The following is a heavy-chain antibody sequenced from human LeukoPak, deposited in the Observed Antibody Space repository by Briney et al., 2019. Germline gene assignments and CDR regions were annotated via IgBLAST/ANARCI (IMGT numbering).Heavy chain of an antibody. V-gene: IGHV3-30*02. CDR1: GFTFSTYG. J-gene: IGHJ4*02. D-gene: IGHD6-19*01. CDR3: AKDGGTGWYYFDY. Sequence: GGSLRLSCEASGFTFSTYGMHWVRQAPGKGLEWVAVIWYDGSNKNYADSVKGRFTISRDNSKNTLYLQMNSLRAEDTAVYYCAKDGGTGWYYFDYWGQGTLVTVST. CDR2: IWYDGSNK.